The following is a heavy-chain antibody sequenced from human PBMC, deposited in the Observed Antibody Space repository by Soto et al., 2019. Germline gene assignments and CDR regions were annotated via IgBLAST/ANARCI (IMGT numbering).Heavy chain of an antibody. Sequence: PSETLSLTTTVSGGSLKYYYWTWIRQPPGKGLEWIGYIYSSGVTNYNPSLKSRVTISVDTSKNQFSLRLTSVTAADTAVYYCARCLKYSSPDYWGQGTLVTVSS. CDR3: ARCLKYSSPDY. CDR1: GGSLKYYY. J-gene: IGHJ4*02. V-gene: IGHV4-59*01. D-gene: IGHD6-13*01. CDR2: IYSSGVT.